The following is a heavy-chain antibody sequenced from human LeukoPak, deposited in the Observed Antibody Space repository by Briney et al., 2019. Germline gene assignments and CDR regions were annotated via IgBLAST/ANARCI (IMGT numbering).Heavy chain of an antibody. CDR2: ISSNGGST. V-gene: IGHV3-64*01. D-gene: IGHD3-3*01. CDR3: ARGGRMVLYYDFWSGNGGFYYFDY. Sequence: GGSLRLSCAASGFTFSSYAMHWVRQAPGKGLEYVSAISSNGGSTYYANSVKGRFTISRDNSKNTLYLQMGSLRAEDMAGYYCARGGRMVLYYDFWSGNGGFYYFDYWGQGTLVTVSS. CDR1: GFTFSSYA. J-gene: IGHJ4*02.